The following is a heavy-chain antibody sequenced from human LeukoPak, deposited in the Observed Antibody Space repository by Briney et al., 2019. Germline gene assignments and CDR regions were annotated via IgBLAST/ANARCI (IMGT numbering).Heavy chain of an antibody. CDR3: ARDRGPRTGFMVREAYDY. J-gene: IGHJ4*02. CDR2: INTDGSIT. V-gene: IGHV3-74*01. CDR1: GFTFSDYW. D-gene: IGHD3-10*01. Sequence: PGGSLRLSCAASGFTFSDYWIHWVRQAPGKGLVWVSRINTDGSITNYADSVKGRFSISRDNAKNMLYLQMSSLRAEDTAVYYRARDRGPRTGFMVREAYDYWGQGTLVTVSS.